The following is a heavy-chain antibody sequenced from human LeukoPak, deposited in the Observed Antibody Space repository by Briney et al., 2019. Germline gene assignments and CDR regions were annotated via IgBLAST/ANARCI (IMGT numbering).Heavy chain of an antibody. CDR2: IRYDGSNK. CDR1: GFTFSSYG. V-gene: IGHV3-30*02. CDR3: AKKSGAAFYNWFDP. J-gene: IGHJ5*02. Sequence: AGGSLRLSCAASGFTFSSYGMHWVRQAPGKGLEWVAYIRYDGSNKKYADSLEGRFTISRDNSKNALYLQIDSLRPEDTAVYYCAKKSGAAFYNWFDPWGQGTLVTVSS. D-gene: IGHD1-26*01.